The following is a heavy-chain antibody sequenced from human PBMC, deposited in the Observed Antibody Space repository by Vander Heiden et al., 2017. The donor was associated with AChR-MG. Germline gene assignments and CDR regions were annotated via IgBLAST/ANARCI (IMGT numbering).Heavy chain of an antibody. CDR2: ISGSGGST. CDR3: AKAIAEKYYFDY. V-gene: IGHV3-23*01. J-gene: IGHJ4*02. Sequence: EVQPLESGGGLVQPGGSLRLSCAASGFPFSSYAMSWVRQAPGKGLEWVSAISGSGGSTYYADSVKGRFTISRDNSKNTLYLQMNSLRAEDTAVYYCAKAIAEKYYFDYWGQGTLVTVSS. CDR1: GFPFSSYA. D-gene: IGHD6-13*01.